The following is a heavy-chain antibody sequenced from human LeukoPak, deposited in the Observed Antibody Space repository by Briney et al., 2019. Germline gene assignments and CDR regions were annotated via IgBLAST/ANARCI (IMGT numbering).Heavy chain of an antibody. D-gene: IGHD3-10*01. CDR2: MFYSANT. CDR1: GDSVSTSNSY. Sequence: SETLSLTCTVSGDSVSTSNSYWGWIRQPPGKGLEWIGSMFYSANTYYNPSLKSRVTISVDTSKNQFSLKLSSVTAADTAVYYCARLWFGELFPDAWGQGTLVTVSS. CDR3: ARLWFGELFPDA. J-gene: IGHJ5*02. V-gene: IGHV4-39*07.